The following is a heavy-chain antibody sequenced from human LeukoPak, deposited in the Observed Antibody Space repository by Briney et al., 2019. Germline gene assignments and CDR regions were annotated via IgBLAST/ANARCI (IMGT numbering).Heavy chain of an antibody. CDR2: ISGSGVST. V-gene: IGHV3-23*01. J-gene: IGHJ4*02. Sequence: SGGSLRLSCAASGFTVSSNYMSWVRHAPGKGLEWVSPISGSGVSTYYADSVKGRFTISRDNSKNPLYLQMNSLRAEDTAVYYCAKDKGITMIVVVIHYFDYWGQGTLVTVSS. CDR3: AKDKGITMIVVVIHYFDY. D-gene: IGHD3-22*01. CDR1: GFTVSSNY.